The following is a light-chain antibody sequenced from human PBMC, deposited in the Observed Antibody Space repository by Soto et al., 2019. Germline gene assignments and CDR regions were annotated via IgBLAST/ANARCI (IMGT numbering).Light chain of an antibody. Sequence: EIVMKKSPATLSVSPGERVTLSCRASQSINNKVAWYQQKPGQAPRLLIYGASTRATGISARFSGSGSGTEFTLTISSQQSEDFAVYYGQQYNNWPPITVGQGTRLEIK. V-gene: IGKV3-15*01. J-gene: IGKJ5*01. CDR3: QQYNNWPPIT. CDR2: GAS. CDR1: QSINNK.